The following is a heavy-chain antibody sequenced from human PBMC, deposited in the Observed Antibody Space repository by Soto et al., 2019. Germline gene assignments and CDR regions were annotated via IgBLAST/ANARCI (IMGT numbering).Heavy chain of an antibody. CDR2: INAGNGNT. Sequence: QVQLVQSGAEVKKPGASVKVSCKASGYTFTSYAMHWVRQAPGQRLEWMGWINAGNGNTKYSQKFQGRVTIIRDTSASTAYMELSSLRSEDTAVYYCARNYVLDSPFDYWGQGTLVTVSS. D-gene: IGHD1-7*01. CDR3: ARNYVLDSPFDY. J-gene: IGHJ4*02. V-gene: IGHV1-3*01. CDR1: GYTFTSYA.